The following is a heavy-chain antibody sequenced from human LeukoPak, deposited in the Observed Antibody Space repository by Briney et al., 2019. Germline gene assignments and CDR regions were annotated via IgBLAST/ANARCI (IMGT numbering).Heavy chain of an antibody. J-gene: IGHJ4*02. D-gene: IGHD3-22*01. CDR2: IYYSGST. V-gene: IGHV4-59*01. CDR1: GGSISSYY. Sequence: SETLSLTCTVSGGSISSYYWSWIRQPPGKGLECIGYIYYSGSTNYNLSLKSRVTISVDTSKNQFSLKLSSVTAADTAVYYCARRTYFYDSSGYYFDYWGQGTLVTVSS. CDR3: ARRTYFYDSSGYYFDY.